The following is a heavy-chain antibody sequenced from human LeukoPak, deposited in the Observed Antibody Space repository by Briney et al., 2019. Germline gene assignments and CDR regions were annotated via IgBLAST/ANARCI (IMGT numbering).Heavy chain of an antibody. Sequence: PETLSLTCAVYGGSFRDYYWSWIRQPPGKGLEWIGSIYNSGSTHYNPSLKSRVTISVDTSKNQFSLKLTSVTAADTAVYYCAREVVPDVIDAFDIWGQGTIVIVSS. V-gene: IGHV4-34*01. CDR1: GGSFRDYY. J-gene: IGHJ3*02. D-gene: IGHD2-2*01. CDR2: IYNSGST. CDR3: AREVVPDVIDAFDI.